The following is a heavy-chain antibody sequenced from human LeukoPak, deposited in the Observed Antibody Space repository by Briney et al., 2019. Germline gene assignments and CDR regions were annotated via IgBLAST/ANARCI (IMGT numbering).Heavy chain of an antibody. J-gene: IGHJ5*02. CDR3: ARDRERDIVVVVAAMDWFDP. Sequence: PGGSLRLSCAASGFTFSSYGMHWVRQAPGKGLEWVSSISSSSSYIYYADSVTGRFTISRDNAKNSLYLQMNSLRAEDTAVYYCARDRERDIVVVVAAMDWFDPWGQGTLVTVSS. D-gene: IGHD2-15*01. CDR1: GFTFSSYG. V-gene: IGHV3-21*01. CDR2: ISSSSSYI.